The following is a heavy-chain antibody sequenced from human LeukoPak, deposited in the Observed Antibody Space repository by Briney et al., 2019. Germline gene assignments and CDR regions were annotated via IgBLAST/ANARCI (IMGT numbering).Heavy chain of an antibody. V-gene: IGHV1-69*06. D-gene: IGHD5-24*01. CDR1: GGTFSSYA. CDR3: ARGGGWLQLTYFDY. Sequence: GSSVKVSCKASGGTFSSYAISWVRQAPGQGLEWMGRIIPIFGTANYAQKFQGRVTINADKSTSTAYMELSSLRSEDTAVYYCARGGGWLQLTYFDYWGQGTLVTVSS. J-gene: IGHJ4*02. CDR2: IIPIFGTA.